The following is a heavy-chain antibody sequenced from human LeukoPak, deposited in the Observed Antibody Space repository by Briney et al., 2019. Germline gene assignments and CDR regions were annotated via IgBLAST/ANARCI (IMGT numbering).Heavy chain of an antibody. CDR2: IRYDVS. D-gene: IGHD3/OR15-3a*01. Sequence: GGSLRLSCAASGFIFKNYGMHWVRQAPGKGLEWVACIRYDVSKYADSVKGRFTISRDDSNNMAYLQMDSLKNEDTAVYYCTREDWDFDSWGQGTPVSVSS. J-gene: IGHJ4*02. CDR3: TREDWDFDS. V-gene: IGHV3-30*02. CDR1: GFIFKNYG.